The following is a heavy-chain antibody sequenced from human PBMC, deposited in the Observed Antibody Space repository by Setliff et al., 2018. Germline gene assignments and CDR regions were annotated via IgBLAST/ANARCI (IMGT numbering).Heavy chain of an antibody. D-gene: IGHD3-3*01. J-gene: IGHJ4*02. Sequence: GGSLRLSCEASGFTFDNHAMHWVRQAPGKGLEWVSGINWSGEIIGYADSVKGRFTFSRDNAKNSLFLEMNSLTVDDTALYYCVRDISSASGILDFWGQGTLVTVSS. V-gene: IGHV3-9*01. CDR2: INWSGEII. CDR3: VRDISSASGILDF. CDR1: GFTFDNHA.